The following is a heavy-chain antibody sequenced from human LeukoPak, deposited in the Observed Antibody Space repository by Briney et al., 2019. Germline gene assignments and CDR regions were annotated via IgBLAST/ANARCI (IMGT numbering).Heavy chain of an antibody. J-gene: IGHJ4*02. Sequence: ASVKVSCKVSGYALTRLSMHWVRQAPGKGLEWMGGFDPENSETIYAQKFQGRVTMTEDTSTGTAYMELSSLRSEDTAVYYCATDLWSGRQFDYWGQGTLVTVSS. CDR1: GYALTRLS. CDR2: FDPENSET. CDR3: ATDLWSGRQFDY. D-gene: IGHD3-10*01. V-gene: IGHV1-24*01.